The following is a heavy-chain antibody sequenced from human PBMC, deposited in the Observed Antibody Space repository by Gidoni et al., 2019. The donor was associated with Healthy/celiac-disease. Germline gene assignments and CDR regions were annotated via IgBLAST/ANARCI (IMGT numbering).Heavy chain of an antibody. CDR2: ISGSVGST. J-gene: IGHJ4*02. CDR3: AKDLSAYSSGWLS. D-gene: IGHD6-19*01. V-gene: IGHV3-23*01. Sequence: EVQLLESGGGLVQTGGSLRLSCAASGFTFSSYAMSWVRQAPGKGLEWVSAISGSVGSTYYADSVKGRFTISRDNSKNTLYLQMNSLRAEDTSVYYCAKDLSAYSSGWLSWGQGTLVTVSS. CDR1: GFTFSSYA.